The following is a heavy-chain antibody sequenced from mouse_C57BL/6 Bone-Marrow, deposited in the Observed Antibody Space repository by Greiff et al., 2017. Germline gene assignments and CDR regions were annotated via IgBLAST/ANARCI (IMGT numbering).Heavy chain of an antibody. V-gene: IGHV1-82*01. CDR1: GYAFSSSW. CDR2: IYPGDGDT. CDR3: ARYPFTTVVATDYAMDY. D-gene: IGHD1-1*01. J-gene: IGHJ4*01. Sequence: VQLQQSGPELVKPGASVKISCKASGYAFSSSWMNWVKQRPGKGLEWIGRIYPGDGDTNYNGKFKGKATLTADKSSSTAYMQLSSLTSEDSAVYFCARYPFTTVVATDYAMDYWGQGTSVTVSS.